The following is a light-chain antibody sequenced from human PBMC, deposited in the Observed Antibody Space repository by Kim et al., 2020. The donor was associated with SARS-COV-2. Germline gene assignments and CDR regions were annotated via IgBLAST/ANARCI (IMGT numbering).Light chain of an antibody. CDR2: EDN. J-gene: IGLJ3*02. CDR3: QSYDSSNWV. Sequence: GQTVTIACTGSSGSIASNYVQWYQQRPGSAPTTVIYEDNQRPSGVPDRFSGSIDSSSNSASLTISGLKTEDEADYYCQSYDSSNWVFGGGTKLTVL. V-gene: IGLV6-57*02. CDR1: SGSIASNY.